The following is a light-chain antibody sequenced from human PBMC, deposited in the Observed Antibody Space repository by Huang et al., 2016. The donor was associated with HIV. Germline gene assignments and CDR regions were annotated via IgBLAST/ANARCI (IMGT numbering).Light chain of an antibody. Sequence: ETVLTQSLATLSVSPGGRATLSCRASQSVSSDLAWYQQKVGQTPRLLIYGASTRATGIPARFSGTGSGTEFTLTISSLQSEDFAVYFCQQYSDWPLTFGGGTKVEIK. J-gene: IGKJ4*01. CDR3: QQYSDWPLT. CDR1: QSVSSD. V-gene: IGKV3-15*01. CDR2: GAS.